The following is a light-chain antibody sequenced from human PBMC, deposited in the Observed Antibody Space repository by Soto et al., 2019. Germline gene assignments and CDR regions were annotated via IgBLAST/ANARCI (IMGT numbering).Light chain of an antibody. CDR1: SSNIGAGYD. V-gene: IGLV1-40*01. Sequence: QSVLTQPPSVSGAPGQRVTISCTGSSSNIGAGYDVHWYQHLPGTAPKLLIYGNSNRPSGVPERFSGSKSGTSASLAITGLEGEVECDYYCQFYERSLSGYGVFGGGTKLPVL. J-gene: IGLJ2*01. CDR2: GNS. CDR3: QFYERSLSGYGV.